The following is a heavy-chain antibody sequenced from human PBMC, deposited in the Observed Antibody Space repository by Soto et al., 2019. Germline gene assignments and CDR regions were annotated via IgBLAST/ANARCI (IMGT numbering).Heavy chain of an antibody. CDR3: ATRAGPPTGTSFFWFDP. D-gene: IGHD1-1*01. Sequence: ASVKVSCKVSGYTLTELSMHWVRQAPGKGLEWMGGFDPEDGETIYAQKFQGRVTMTEDTSTDTAYMELSSLRSEDTAVYYCATRAGPPTGTSFFWFDPWGQGTLVTVSS. V-gene: IGHV1-24*01. CDR1: GYTLTELS. J-gene: IGHJ5*02. CDR2: FDPEDGET.